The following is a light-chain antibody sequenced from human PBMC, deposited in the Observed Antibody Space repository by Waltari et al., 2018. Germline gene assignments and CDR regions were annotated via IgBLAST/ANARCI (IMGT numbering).Light chain of an antibody. Sequence: QSALTQPASVSGSPGQSIPISCTGTSSDVGGYNYVSWYQHHPGKVPKLIIFDVRKRPSGVSNRFSGSRSGNTASLTVSGLQTEDEADYYCSSFTTSSTVVFGGGTKLTVL. J-gene: IGLJ2*01. CDR2: DVR. V-gene: IGLV2-14*03. CDR1: SSDVGGYNY. CDR3: SSFTTSSTVV.